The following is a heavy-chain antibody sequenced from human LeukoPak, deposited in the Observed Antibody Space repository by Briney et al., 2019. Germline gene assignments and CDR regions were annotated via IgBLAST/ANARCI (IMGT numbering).Heavy chain of an antibody. CDR3: ARIDYDILTGYSY. CDR1: GFTFSSYS. V-gene: IGHV3-21*01. J-gene: IGHJ4*02. CDR2: ISSSSSYI. D-gene: IGHD3-9*01. Sequence: PGGSLRLSCAASGFTFSSYSMNWVRQAPGKGLEWVSSISSSSSYIYYADSVKGRFTISRDNAKNSLYPQMNSLRAEDTAVYYCARIDYDILTGYSYWGQGTLVTVSS.